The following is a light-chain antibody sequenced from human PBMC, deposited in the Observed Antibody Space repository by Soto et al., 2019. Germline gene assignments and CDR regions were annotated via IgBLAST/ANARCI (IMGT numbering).Light chain of an antibody. Sequence: QSALTQPASVSGSPEQSITISCTGTSSDVGNYNLVSWYQHHPGKAPKLMIYEGSKRPSGVSNRFSGSKSGNTASLTISGLQAEDEADYYCCSYAGSSIYYVFGTGTKLTVL. V-gene: IGLV2-23*01. CDR1: SSDVGNYNL. J-gene: IGLJ1*01. CDR2: EGS. CDR3: CSYAGSSIYYV.